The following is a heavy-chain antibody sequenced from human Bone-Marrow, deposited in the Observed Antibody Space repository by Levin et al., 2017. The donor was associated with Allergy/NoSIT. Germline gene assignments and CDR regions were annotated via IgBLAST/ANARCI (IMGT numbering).Heavy chain of an antibody. J-gene: IGHJ4*02. D-gene: IGHD6-19*01. Sequence: GGSLRLSCAASGFTFSAFSMNWVRQAPGKGLEWVSSISSSGTYIYYADSVKGRFTISRDNAKNSLYLRINSLRAEDTAVYYCASLQTYSSGIDYWGLGTLVTVSS. V-gene: IGHV3-21*01. CDR1: GFTFSAFS. CDR2: ISSSGTYI. CDR3: ASLQTYSSGIDY.